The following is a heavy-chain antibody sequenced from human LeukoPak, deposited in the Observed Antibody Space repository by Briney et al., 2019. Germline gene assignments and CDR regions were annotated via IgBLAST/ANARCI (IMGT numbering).Heavy chain of an antibody. V-gene: IGHV1-18*01. CDR1: GCTFTSYG. D-gene: IGHD5-18*01. J-gene: IGHJ3*02. CDR2: ISAYNGNT. CDR3: ARKTYSYGYRGAFDI. Sequence: ASVKVSCKASGCTFTSYGISWVRQAPGQGLEWMGWISAYNGNTNYAQKLQGRVTMTTDTSTSTAYMELRSLRSDDTAVYYCARKTYSYGYRGAFDIWGQGTMVTVSS.